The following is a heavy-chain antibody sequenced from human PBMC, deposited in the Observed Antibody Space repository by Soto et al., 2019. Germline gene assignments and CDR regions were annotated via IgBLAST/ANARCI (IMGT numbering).Heavy chain of an antibody. D-gene: IGHD1-7*01. Sequence: SETLSLTCAVSGGSISSSNWWSWVRQPPGKGLEWIGEIYHSGSTNHNPSLKSRVTISVDKSKNQFSLKLSSVTAADTAVYYCARVNWNYKIYGMDVWGQGTTVTAP. CDR1: GGSISSSNW. CDR2: IYHSGST. V-gene: IGHV4-4*02. CDR3: ARVNWNYKIYGMDV. J-gene: IGHJ6*02.